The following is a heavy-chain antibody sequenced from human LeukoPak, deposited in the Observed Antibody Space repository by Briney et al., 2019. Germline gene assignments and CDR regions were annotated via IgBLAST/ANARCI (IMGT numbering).Heavy chain of an antibody. CDR3: ARTMRGYCTNGVCPYFDY. V-gene: IGHV3-7*01. Sequence: GGSLRLPCAASGFTFNNYWMSWVRQAPGKGLEWVANIKQDGSEQYYLDSVKGRFTISRDNPKNSLYLQMNSLRAEDTAVYYCARTMRGYCTNGVCPYFDYWGQGTLVTVSS. J-gene: IGHJ4*02. CDR2: IKQDGSEQ. CDR1: GFTFNNYW. D-gene: IGHD2-8*01.